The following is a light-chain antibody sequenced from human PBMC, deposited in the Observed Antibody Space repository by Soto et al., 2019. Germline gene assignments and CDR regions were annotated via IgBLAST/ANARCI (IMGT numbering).Light chain of an antibody. CDR3: QQYGYSPIT. J-gene: IGKJ5*01. CDR2: GAS. V-gene: IGKV3-20*01. CDR1: QNVSSNH. Sequence: EIVMTQSPASLSVSPGERATLSCRASQNVSSNHLAWYQQKRGQPPRLLIYGASSRATGTPGRFSGSGSGTDFTLTISRLEPEDFALYYCQQYGYSPITFGQGTRLEIK.